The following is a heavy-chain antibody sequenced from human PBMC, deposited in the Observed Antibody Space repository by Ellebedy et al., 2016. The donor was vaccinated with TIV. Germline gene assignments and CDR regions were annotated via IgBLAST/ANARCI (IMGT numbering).Heavy chain of an antibody. J-gene: IGHJ4*02. V-gene: IGHV4-59*01. D-gene: IGHD1-1*01. CDR1: GGSINNYH. CDR2: IYHRGNT. Sequence: MPSETLSLPCTVSGGSINNYHWSWVRKPPGKGLEWIGNIYHRGNTNYNPSLKPRVTISADTSQNQFSLKRKSVTAADTALYYCARLWTGVSTHFDDWGQGTLVPVSS. CDR3: ARLWTGVSTHFDD.